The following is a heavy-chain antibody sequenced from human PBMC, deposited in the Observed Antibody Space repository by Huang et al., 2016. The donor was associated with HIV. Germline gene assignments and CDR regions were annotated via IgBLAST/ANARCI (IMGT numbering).Heavy chain of an antibody. CDR1: GFTFNRFD. D-gene: IGHD1-26*01. V-gene: IGHV3-30*18. CDR3: AKDGRGSGTYYDYFEY. J-gene: IGHJ4*02. Sequence: QVQLVESGGGVVQPGRSLRLSCAAFGFTFNRFDMHGVRQAPGKGLEWGAMRSYEGSSKYQADSVKGRFTISRDNSKNTVYLQMNSLRVEDTAVYYCAKDGRGSGTYYDYFEYWGQGTLVTVSS. CDR2: RSYEGSSK.